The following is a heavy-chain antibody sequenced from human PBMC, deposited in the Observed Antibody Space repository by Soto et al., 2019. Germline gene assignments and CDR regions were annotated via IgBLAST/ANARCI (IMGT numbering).Heavy chain of an antibody. CDR2: INPSGGST. Sequence: ASVKVSCKASGYTFSSYYMHWVRQAPGQGLEWMGIINPSGGSTSYAQRFQGRLTMTRDTSTSTVYMELSSLRSEDTAVYYCARDLGPSYDSSGYYFHYWGQGTLVTVSS. D-gene: IGHD3-22*01. V-gene: IGHV1-46*01. CDR1: GYTFSSYY. CDR3: ARDLGPSYDSSGYYFHY. J-gene: IGHJ4*02.